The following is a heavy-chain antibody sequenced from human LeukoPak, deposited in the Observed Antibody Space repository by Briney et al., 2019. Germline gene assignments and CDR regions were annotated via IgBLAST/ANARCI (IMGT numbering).Heavy chain of an antibody. CDR3: ARDQGGSGY. V-gene: IGHV1-18*01. CDR1: GYTFTSYG. D-gene: IGHD1-26*01. Sequence: GASVKVSCKASGYTFTSYGISWVRQAPGQGLEWMGWISVYNGNTNYAQKLQGRVTMTTDTSTSTAHMELRSLRSDDTAVYYCARDQGGSGYWGQGTLVTVSS. J-gene: IGHJ4*02. CDR2: ISVYNGNT.